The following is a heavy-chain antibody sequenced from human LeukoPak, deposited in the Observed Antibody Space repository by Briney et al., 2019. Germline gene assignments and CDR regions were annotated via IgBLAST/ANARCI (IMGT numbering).Heavy chain of an antibody. CDR2: IKYYGSEK. CDR1: GFTFSNYW. V-gene: IGHV3-7*01. Sequence: PGGSLRLSCAASGFTFSNYWMSWVRQAPGKGLEWVANIKYYGSEKYYADSVRGQFTISRDNAKNSLYLQMNSLRAEDTAVYYCASALPADHFDYWGQGTLVTVSS. J-gene: IGHJ4*02. CDR3: ASALPADHFDY.